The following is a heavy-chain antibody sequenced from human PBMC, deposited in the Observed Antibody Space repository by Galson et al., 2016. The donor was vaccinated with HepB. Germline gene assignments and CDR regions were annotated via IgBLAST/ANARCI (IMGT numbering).Heavy chain of an antibody. CDR3: ARGNFDYGDFAGYYYAMDV. D-gene: IGHD4-17*01. J-gene: IGHJ6*02. CDR1: GFTFSNYS. CDR2: ISSSDSYI. V-gene: IGHV3-21*05. Sequence: LSLSCAASGFTFSNYSMTWVRQAPGKGLEWVSYISSSDSYIYYADSVKGRFTISRDNAKNSLYLQMNSLRAEDTAVYYCARGNFDYGDFAGYYYAMDVWGQGTTVTVSS.